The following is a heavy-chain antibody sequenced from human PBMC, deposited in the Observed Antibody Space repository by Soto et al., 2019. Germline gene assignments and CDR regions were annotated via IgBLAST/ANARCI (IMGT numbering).Heavy chain of an antibody. CDR3: ARLGHRGDWGDFDY. V-gene: IGHV4-59*08. D-gene: IGHD2-21*01. J-gene: IGHJ4*02. CDR1: GGSISGDF. Sequence: QVQLQESGPGLVKPSETLSLTCTVSGGSISGDFWAWIWQPPGKGLEWIGYIFYDGATNYNPSLKSRLTISLDMSKSQFFLELNSVTAADTAVYYCARLGHRGDWGDFDYWGQGTLVTVSS. CDR2: IFYDGAT.